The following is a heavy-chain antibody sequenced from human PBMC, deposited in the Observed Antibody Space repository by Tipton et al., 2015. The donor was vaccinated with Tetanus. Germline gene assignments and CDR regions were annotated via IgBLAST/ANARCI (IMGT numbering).Heavy chain of an antibody. D-gene: IGHD6-19*01. CDR3: AKDAKYYSSGWNPVDY. Sequence: LSLTCAASGFTFSSYAMHWVRQAPGKGLEWVAVISYDGSNKYYADSVKGRFTISRDNSKNTLYLQMNSLRAEDTAVYYCAKDAKYYSSGWNPVDYWGQGTLVTVSS. V-gene: IGHV3-30*04. CDR1: GFTFSSYA. CDR2: ISYDGSNK. J-gene: IGHJ4*02.